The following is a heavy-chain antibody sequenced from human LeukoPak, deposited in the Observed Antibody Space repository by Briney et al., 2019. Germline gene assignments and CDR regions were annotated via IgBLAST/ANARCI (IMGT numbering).Heavy chain of an antibody. V-gene: IGHV3-30*02. J-gene: IGHJ4*02. CDR1: GFAFSTYD. CDR3: AKVGAAGRAYYFDY. CDR2: MRYDESNK. Sequence: GGSLRLSCATSGFAFSTYDIHWVRQAPGKGPEWMAFMRYDESNKYYADSVKGRFTISRDNSKSTVYLQMNSLRADDTAVYYCAKVGAAGRAYYFDYWGQGTQVTVSS. D-gene: IGHD6-13*01.